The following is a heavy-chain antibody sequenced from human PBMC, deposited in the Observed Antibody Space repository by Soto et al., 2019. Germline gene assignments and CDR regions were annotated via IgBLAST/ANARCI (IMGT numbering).Heavy chain of an antibody. CDR2: ISVSGGST. J-gene: IGHJ6*02. CDR3: ANNGDYYYYGMDV. V-gene: IGHV3-23*01. Sequence: EVQLLESGGGLVQPGGSLRLSCAASGFTFSSYAMSWVRQAPGKGLEWVSAISVSGGSTYYADSVKGRFTISRDNSKNTLYLQMNSLRAEDTAVYYCANNGDYYYYGMDVWGQGTTVTVSS. D-gene: IGHD4-17*01. CDR1: GFTFSSYA.